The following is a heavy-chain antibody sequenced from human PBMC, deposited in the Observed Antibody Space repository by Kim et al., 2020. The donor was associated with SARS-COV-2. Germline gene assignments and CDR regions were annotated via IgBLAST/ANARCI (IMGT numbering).Heavy chain of an antibody. Sequence: YNADSVKGRFTISRDNSKNTLYPQMNSLRAEDTHTYYCARYDYGGNRFDYWGQGTLVTVSS. V-gene: IGHV3-30*03. J-gene: IGHJ4*02. CDR3: ARYDYGGNRFDY. D-gene: IGHD4-17*01.